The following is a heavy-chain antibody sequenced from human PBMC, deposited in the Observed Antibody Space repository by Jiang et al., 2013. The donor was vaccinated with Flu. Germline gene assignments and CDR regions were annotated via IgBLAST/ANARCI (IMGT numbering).Heavy chain of an antibody. CDR1: GFTFSSYG. V-gene: IGHV3-30*03. CDR3: ATPTYYYDSRDLDY. Sequence: VQLVESGGGVVQPGRSLRLSCAASGFTFSSYGMHWVRQAPGKGLEWVAVISYDGSNKYYADSVKGRFTISRDNSKNTLYLQMNSLRAEDTAVYYCATPTYYYDSRDLDYWGQGTLVTVSS. J-gene: IGHJ4*02. D-gene: IGHD3-22*01. CDR2: ISYDGSNK.